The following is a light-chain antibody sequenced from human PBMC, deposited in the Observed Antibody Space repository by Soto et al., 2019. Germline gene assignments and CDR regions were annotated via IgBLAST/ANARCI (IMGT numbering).Light chain of an antibody. Sequence: ENVLTQSLGTLSLSPGERVPLSCRASQTVSSSSLTWCQQKPGQAPGLLIYGASTRATAIPARFSGSGSGTDFTLTVSSLQPEDFAVYYCQHDYNLLTFGGGTKVDI. V-gene: IGKV3D-7*01. J-gene: IGKJ4*01. CDR1: QTVSSSS. CDR2: GAS. CDR3: QHDYNLLT.